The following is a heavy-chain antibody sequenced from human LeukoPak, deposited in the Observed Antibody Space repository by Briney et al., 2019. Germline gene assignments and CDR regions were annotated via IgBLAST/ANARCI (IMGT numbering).Heavy chain of an antibody. V-gene: IGHV1-69*04. D-gene: IGHD3-3*01. CDR3: ASREGDDFWSGYWFDY. CDR1: GGTFTGYA. J-gene: IGHJ4*02. CDR2: IIPILGIA. Sequence: GASVKVPCKAFGGTFTGYAISGWGQAPGQGLGWLGRIIPILGIANYAQKFQGRVTTTADKSTSTAYMELSSLRSEDTAVYYCASREGDDFWSGYWFDYWGQGTLVTVSS.